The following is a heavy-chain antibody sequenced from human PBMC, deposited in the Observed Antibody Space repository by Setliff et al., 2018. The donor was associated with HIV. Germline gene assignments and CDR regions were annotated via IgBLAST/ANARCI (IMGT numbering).Heavy chain of an antibody. CDR2: IYYRGST. Sequence: PSETLSLTCAVSGYSISSSNWWGWIRQPPGKGLEWIGYIYYRGSTYYNPSLKSRVTTSVDPSKNQFSLKVRSVTAADTAVYYCARVSSTYWYSIFRNYYYHMDVWGKGTTVTVSS. CDR3: ARVSSTYWYSIFRNYYYHMDV. CDR1: GYSISSSNW. J-gene: IGHJ6*03. V-gene: IGHV4-28*03. D-gene: IGHD2-8*02.